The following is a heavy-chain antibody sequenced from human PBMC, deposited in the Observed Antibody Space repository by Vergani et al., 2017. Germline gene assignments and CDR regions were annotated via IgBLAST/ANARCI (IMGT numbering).Heavy chain of an antibody. CDR1: GFTVSTNY. J-gene: IGHJ4*02. V-gene: IGHV3-33*06. Sequence: VLLVGSGGGLVQPGGSLRLSCGGSGFTVSTNYMTWVRQAPGKGLEWVAVIWSDGSKKYYGDSVRGRFTISRDNSKNTLYLQMNSLRAEDTAVYYCAKETQDDTVEAPAAIQGTFDNWGQGTLVTVSS. CDR2: IWSDGSKK. CDR3: AKETQDDTVEAPAAIQGTFDN. D-gene: IGHD2-2*02.